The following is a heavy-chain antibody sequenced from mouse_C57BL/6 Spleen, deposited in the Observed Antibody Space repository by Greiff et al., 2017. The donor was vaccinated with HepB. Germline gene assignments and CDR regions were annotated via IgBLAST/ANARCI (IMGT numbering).Heavy chain of an antibody. Sequence: EVKLQESGAELVRPGASVKLSCTASGFNIKDDYMHWVKQRPEQGLEWIGWIDPENGDTEYASKFQGKATITADTSSNTAYLQLSSLTSEDTAVYYCTTSITTVVAGNWGQGTLVTVSA. CDR2: IDPENGDT. V-gene: IGHV14-4*01. CDR3: TTSITTVVAGN. D-gene: IGHD1-1*01. J-gene: IGHJ3*01. CDR1: GFNIKDDY.